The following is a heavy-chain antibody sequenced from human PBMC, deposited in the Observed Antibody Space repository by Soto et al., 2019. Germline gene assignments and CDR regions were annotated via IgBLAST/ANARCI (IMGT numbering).Heavy chain of an antibody. Sequence: EVQLLESGGGLVQPGGSLRLSCAASGFTFSSYAMSWVRQAPGKGLEWVSAISGSGGSTYYADSVKGRFTISRDTSKNTLYLQMNSLRAEDTAVYYCAKESGIVVVPAALPGANFDYWGQGTLVTVSS. CDR2: ISGSGGST. V-gene: IGHV3-23*01. CDR1: GFTFSSYA. J-gene: IGHJ4*02. D-gene: IGHD2-2*01. CDR3: AKESGIVVVPAALPGANFDY.